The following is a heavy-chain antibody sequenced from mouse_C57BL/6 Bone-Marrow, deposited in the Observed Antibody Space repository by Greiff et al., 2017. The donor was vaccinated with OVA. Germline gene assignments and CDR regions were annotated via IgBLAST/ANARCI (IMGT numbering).Heavy chain of an antibody. CDR2: ISYDGSN. CDR3: ARGRDYDGYYYAMDY. CDR1: GYSITSGYY. J-gene: IGHJ4*01. V-gene: IGHV3-6*01. Sequence: VQLQQSGPGLVKPSQSLSLTCSVTGYSITSGYYWNWIRQFPGNKLEWMGYISYDGSNNYNPSLKNRISITRDTSKNQFFLKLNSVTTEDTATYYCARGRDYDGYYYAMDYWGQGTSVTVSS. D-gene: IGHD2-4*01.